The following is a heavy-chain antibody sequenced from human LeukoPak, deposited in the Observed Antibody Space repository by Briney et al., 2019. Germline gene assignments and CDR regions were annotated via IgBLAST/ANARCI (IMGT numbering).Heavy chain of an antibody. CDR3: GRVGCTGGNCKPYAYYATDV. J-gene: IGHJ6*02. CDR2: ISSSGSTI. CDR1: GFTFSSYE. D-gene: IGHD2-15*01. Sequence: GGSLRLSCAASGFTFSSYEMNWVRQAPGKGLEWVSYISSSGSTIYYADSVKGRFTISRDNAKNSLYLQMNSLRAEDTAVYYCGRVGCTGGNCKPYAYYATDVWGQGTTVTVSS. V-gene: IGHV3-48*03.